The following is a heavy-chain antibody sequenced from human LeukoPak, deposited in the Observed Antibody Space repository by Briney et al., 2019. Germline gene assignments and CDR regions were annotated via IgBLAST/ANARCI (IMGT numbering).Heavy chain of an antibody. Sequence: GKSLRLSCAASGFTFEDYAMHWVRQVPGKGLEWVSGINLNSGHIEYADSVKGRFIISRDNAKNSLYLQMDSLRAEDTAVYYCARGRYCSGGSCYGPYYYYYMDVWGKGTTVTVSS. D-gene: IGHD2-15*01. V-gene: IGHV3-9*01. CDR3: ARGRYCSGGSCYGPYYYYYMDV. J-gene: IGHJ6*03. CDR2: INLNSGHI. CDR1: GFTFEDYA.